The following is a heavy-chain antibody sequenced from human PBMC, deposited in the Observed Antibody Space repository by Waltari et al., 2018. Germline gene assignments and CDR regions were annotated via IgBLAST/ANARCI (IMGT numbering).Heavy chain of an antibody. CDR2: IRSKAYGGTT. V-gene: IGHV3-49*04. D-gene: IGHD3-10*01. CDR3: NRGAWGGLGY. J-gene: IGHJ4*02. CDR1: GFTFVDYA. Sequence: EVQLVESGGGLIQPGRSLRLSCSASGFTFVDYAMSWVRQAPGKGLEWVGFIRSKAYGGTTEYAASVKGRFTISRDDSKNIAYLQMNSLKSEDTAVYYCNRGAWGGLGYWGQGTLVTVPS.